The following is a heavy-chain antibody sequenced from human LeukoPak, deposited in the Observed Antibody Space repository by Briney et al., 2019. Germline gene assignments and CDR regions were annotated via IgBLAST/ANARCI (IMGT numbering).Heavy chain of an antibody. J-gene: IGHJ4*02. Sequence: GGSLRLSRAASGFTFSSYSMNWVRQAPGKGLEWVSSISSSSSYIYYADSVKGRFTISRDNAKNSLYLQMNSLRAEDTAVYYCATPPRGILTGYYDYWGQGTLVTVSS. CDR3: ATPPRGILTGYYDY. CDR2: ISSSSSYI. D-gene: IGHD3-9*01. V-gene: IGHV3-21*01. CDR1: GFTFSSYS.